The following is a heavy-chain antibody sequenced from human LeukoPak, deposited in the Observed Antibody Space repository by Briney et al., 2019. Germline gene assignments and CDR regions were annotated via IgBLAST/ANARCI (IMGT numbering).Heavy chain of an antibody. CDR2: IYHSGSI. D-gene: IGHD5-12*01. J-gene: IGHJ4*02. V-gene: IGHV4-4*02. CDR1: GDSISTNYW. CDR3: ARKDPGYSGYSDFDY. Sequence: SETLSLTCAVSGDSISTNYWWTWVRQPPGKGLEWIGEIYHSGSINYNPSLKSRLTISLDTSKNQFSLKLSSVTAADTAVYYCARKDPGYSGYSDFDYWGQGTLVTVSS.